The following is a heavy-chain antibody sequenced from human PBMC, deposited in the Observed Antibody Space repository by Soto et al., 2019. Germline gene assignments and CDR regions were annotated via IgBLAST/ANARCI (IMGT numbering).Heavy chain of an antibody. J-gene: IGHJ4*02. D-gene: IGHD5-12*01. Sequence: ASGEGYWKASGYTFTGYYMHWVRQAPGQGLEWMGWINPNSGGTNYAQKFQGWVTMTRDTSISTAYMELSRLRSDDTAVYYCAKSRGYSGGLGYWGQGTLVTVSS. V-gene: IGHV1-2*04. CDR2: INPNSGGT. CDR1: GYTFTGYY. CDR3: AKSRGYSGGLGY.